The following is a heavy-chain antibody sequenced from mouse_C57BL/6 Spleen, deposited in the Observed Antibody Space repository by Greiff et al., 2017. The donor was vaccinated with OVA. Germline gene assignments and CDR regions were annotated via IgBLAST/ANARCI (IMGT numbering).Heavy chain of an antibody. D-gene: IGHD4-1*01. Sequence: VQLQQSGAELVRPGTSVKMSCKASGYTFTNYWIGWAKQRPGHGLEWIGDIYPGGGYTNYNEKFKGKATLTADKSSSTAYMQFSSLTSEDSDIYYCARTGAPYYFDYWGQGTTLTVSS. J-gene: IGHJ2*01. CDR1: GYTFTNYW. CDR2: IYPGGGYT. CDR3: ARTGAPYYFDY. V-gene: IGHV1-63*01.